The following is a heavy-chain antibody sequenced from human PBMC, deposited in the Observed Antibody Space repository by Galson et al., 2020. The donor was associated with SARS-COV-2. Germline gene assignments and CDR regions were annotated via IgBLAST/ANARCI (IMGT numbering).Heavy chain of an antibody. J-gene: IGHJ4*02. D-gene: IGHD6-19*01. CDR2: IFYDGSDK. CDR3: ARDGQLSSGWAFDY. Sequence: IFYDGSDKYYGDSVKGRFTISRDSSKNMVYLQMNNLKVDDTAVYYCARDGQLSSGWAFDYWGQGTLVTVSS. V-gene: IGHV3-33*01.